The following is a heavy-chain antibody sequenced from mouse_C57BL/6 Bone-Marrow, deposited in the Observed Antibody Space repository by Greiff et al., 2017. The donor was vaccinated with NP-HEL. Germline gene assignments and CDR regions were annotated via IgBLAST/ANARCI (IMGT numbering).Heavy chain of an antibody. CDR2: IWSGGST. CDR3: ARKGRGLPWYFDV. V-gene: IGHV2-2*01. J-gene: IGHJ1*03. D-gene: IGHD2-4*01. CDR1: GFSLTSYG. Sequence: VQGVESGPGLVQPSQSLSITCTVSGFSLTSYGVHWVRQSPGKGLEWLGVIWSGGSTDYNAAFISRLSISKDNSKSQVFFKMNSLQADDTAIYYCARKGRGLPWYFDVWGTGTTVTVSS.